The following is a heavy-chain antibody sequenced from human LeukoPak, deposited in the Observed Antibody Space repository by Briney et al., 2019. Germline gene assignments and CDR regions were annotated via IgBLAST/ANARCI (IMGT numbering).Heavy chain of an antibody. J-gene: IGHJ4*02. Sequence: GGSLRLSCAASGFTFSTSCMSWVRQAPGRGLEWVSLFSGSSGHTYYADSVKGRFTISRDNSKNTLYLHMNSLRAEDTAIYYCAKRYCSGGSCYHRYFDYWGQGTLVTVSS. CDR1: GFTFSTSC. D-gene: IGHD2-15*01. V-gene: IGHV3-23*01. CDR2: FSGSSGHT. CDR3: AKRYCSGGSCYHRYFDY.